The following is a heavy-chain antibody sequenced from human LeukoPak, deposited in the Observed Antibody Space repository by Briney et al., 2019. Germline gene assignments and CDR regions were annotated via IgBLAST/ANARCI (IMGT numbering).Heavy chain of an antibody. CDR2: IYPGDSDT. J-gene: IGHJ4*02. D-gene: IGHD6-19*01. Sequence: GESLKISCKGSGYIFTNYWIGWVRQLPGEGLEWMGIIYPGDSDTRYSPSFQGQVTISADNSINTAYLQWSSLKASDTAIYYCARRGSGWYVDYWGQGTLVTVSS. CDR3: ARRGSGWYVDY. V-gene: IGHV5-51*01. CDR1: GYIFTNYW.